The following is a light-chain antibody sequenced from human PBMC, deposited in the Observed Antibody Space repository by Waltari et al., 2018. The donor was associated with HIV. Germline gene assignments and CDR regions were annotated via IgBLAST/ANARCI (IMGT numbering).Light chain of an antibody. Sequence: DIVMTQSPDSLVVSLGERATINCTSSQSVLYSFNNKNYLAWYQPKPGQPPKLLIYWAATRESGVPDRFSGSGSGTDFTLTISSLQAEDVAVYYCQQYYSTLLDTFGQGTKLEIK. CDR1: QSVLYSFNNKNY. V-gene: IGKV4-1*01. CDR2: WAA. J-gene: IGKJ2*01. CDR3: QQYYSTLLDT.